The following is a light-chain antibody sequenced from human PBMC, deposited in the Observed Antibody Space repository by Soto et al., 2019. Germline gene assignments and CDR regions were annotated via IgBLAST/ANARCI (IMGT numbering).Light chain of an antibody. J-gene: IGKJ1*01. CDR3: QQYNNWPRT. Sequence: EIVLTQSAATLSWSPGERATLSCGASQSVSSYLLWYQQKPGQTPRLLIYDASNRATGIPARFSGSGSETDFNLTISSLQSEDFAVYYCQQYNNWPRTFGQGTKVDIK. CDR1: QSVSSY. V-gene: IGKV3-11*01. CDR2: DAS.